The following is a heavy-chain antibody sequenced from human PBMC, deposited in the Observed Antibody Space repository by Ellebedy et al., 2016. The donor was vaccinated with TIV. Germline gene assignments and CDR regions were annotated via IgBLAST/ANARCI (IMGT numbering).Heavy chain of an antibody. CDR1: GYSFTSYW. Sequence: PGGSLRLSCKGSGYSFTSYWIGWVRQVPGKGLEWMGIIDPGDSDARYNPSFEGQVTISADKSVTTAYLRLSSLKTSDTATYYCARHSHYLFYFNGMDVWGQGTTVTVSS. V-gene: IGHV5-51*01. CDR3: ARHSHYLFYFNGMDV. D-gene: IGHD1-26*01. J-gene: IGHJ6*02. CDR2: IDPGDSDA.